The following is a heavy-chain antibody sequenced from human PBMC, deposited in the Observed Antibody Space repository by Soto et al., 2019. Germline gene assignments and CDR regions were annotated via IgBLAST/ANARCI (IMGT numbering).Heavy chain of an antibody. D-gene: IGHD2-15*01. Sequence: EVQLLESGGGLVQPGGSLRLSCAASGFTFSSYAMSWVRQAPGKGLEWVSAISGSGGSTYYADSVKGRFIISRDNSKNTLYLQMNSLRAEDTAVYYCAKGGDEVVATHKDAFDVWGQGTMVTVSS. CDR1: GFTFSSYA. CDR2: ISGSGGST. CDR3: AKGGDEVVATHKDAFDV. V-gene: IGHV3-23*01. J-gene: IGHJ3*01.